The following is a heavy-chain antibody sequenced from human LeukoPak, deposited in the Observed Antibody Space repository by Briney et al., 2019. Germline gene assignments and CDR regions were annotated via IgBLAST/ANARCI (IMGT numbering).Heavy chain of an antibody. J-gene: IGHJ4*02. D-gene: IGHD5-18*01. V-gene: IGHV3-30*04. CDR3: ARRMIKGGYSYCYHYDHFDY. Sequence: GGSLRLSCAASGFTFSSYAMHWVRQAPGKGLEWVAVISYDGSNKYYAGSMKGRFTISRENSKNTLYLQMNSLKAEDTAVYYCARRMIKGGYSYCYHYDHFDYWGQGTLVTVSS. CDR2: ISYDGSNK. CDR1: GFTFSSYA.